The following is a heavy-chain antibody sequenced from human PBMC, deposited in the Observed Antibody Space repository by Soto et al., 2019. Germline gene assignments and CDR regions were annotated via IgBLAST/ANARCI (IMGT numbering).Heavy chain of an antibody. CDR2: ISSSSSYI. V-gene: IGHV3-21*01. D-gene: IGHD3-22*01. CDR1: GFTFSSYS. Sequence: GGSLRLSCAASGFTFSSYSMNWVRQAPGKGLEWVSSISSSSSYIYYADSVKGRFTISRDNAKNSLYLQMNSLRAEDTAVYYCARDPTTMIVRSGDDYWGQGTLVTVSS. J-gene: IGHJ4*02. CDR3: ARDPTTMIVRSGDDY.